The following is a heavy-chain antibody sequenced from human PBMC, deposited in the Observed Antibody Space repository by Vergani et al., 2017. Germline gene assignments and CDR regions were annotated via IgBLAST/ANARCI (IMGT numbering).Heavy chain of an antibody. J-gene: IGHJ5*02. CDR2: LNHSGST. CDR3: ARGGYNWHQGWFDP. CDR1: GGSFSGYY. D-gene: IGHD1-20*01. V-gene: IGHV4-34*01. Sequence: QVQLQQWGAGLLKPSETLSLTCAVYGGSFSGYYWSWIRQPPGKGLEWIGELNHSGSTNYNPALKSRVTISVETSKNQFSLKLSSVTAADTAVYYCARGGYNWHQGWFDPWGQGTLVTVSA.